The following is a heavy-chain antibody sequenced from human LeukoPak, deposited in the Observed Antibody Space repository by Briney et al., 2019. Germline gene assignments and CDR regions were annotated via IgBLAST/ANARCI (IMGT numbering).Heavy chain of an antibody. D-gene: IGHD1-26*01. CDR2: IYYSGST. CDR1: GGSISSYY. Sequence: SETLSLTCTVSGGSISSYYWSWIRQPPGKGLEWIGYIYYSGSTNYNPSLGSRVTISVDTSKNQFSLKLSSVTAADTAVYYCASGGGELLTHFDYWGQGTLVTVSS. CDR3: ASGGGELLTHFDY. J-gene: IGHJ4*02. V-gene: IGHV4-59*01.